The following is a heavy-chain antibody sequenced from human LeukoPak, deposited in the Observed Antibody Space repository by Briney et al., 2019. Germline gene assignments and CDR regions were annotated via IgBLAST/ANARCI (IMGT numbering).Heavy chain of an antibody. V-gene: IGHV1-24*01. D-gene: IGHD6-13*01. J-gene: IGHJ4*02. CDR3: ATHRIAAAGVPDY. CDR2: FDPEDGET. Sequence: SVKVSCKVSGYTLTELSMHWVRQAPGKGLEWMGGFDPEDGETIYAQKFQGRVTMTGDTSTDTAYMELSSLRSEDTAVYYCATHRIAAAGVPDYWGQGTLVTVSS. CDR1: GYTLTELS.